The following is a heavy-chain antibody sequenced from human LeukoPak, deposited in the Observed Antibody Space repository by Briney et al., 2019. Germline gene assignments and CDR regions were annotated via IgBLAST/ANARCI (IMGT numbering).Heavy chain of an antibody. Sequence: GGPLRLSCSASGFTFSVYDIHWVRQAPGKGLEYVSTIISNGGSTYYADSVKGRFTISRDNSKNTVSLQMSSLRAEDTALYYCVKDGLAFCGGDCYSYFDYWGQGTLVTVSS. V-gene: IGHV3-64D*06. CDR1: GFTFSVYD. D-gene: IGHD2-21*02. CDR3: VKDGLAFCGGDCYSYFDY. CDR2: IISNGGST. J-gene: IGHJ4*02.